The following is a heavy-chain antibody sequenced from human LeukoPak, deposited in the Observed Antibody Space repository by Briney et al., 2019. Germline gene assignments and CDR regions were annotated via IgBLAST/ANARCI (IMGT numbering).Heavy chain of an antibody. CDR3: ARDRNWNPLF. Sequence: PGGSLRLSCAASGFTFSSYAMHWVRQAPGKGLEWVAVISYDGSNKYYVDSVKGRFTISRDNSKNTLYLQMNSLRAEDTAVYYCARDRNWNPLFGGQGTLVTVSS. D-gene: IGHD1-1*01. CDR1: GFTFSSYA. V-gene: IGHV3-30*01. CDR2: ISYDGSNK. J-gene: IGHJ4*02.